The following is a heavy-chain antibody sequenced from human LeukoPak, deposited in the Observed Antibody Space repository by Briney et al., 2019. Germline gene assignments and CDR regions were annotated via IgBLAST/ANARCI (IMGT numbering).Heavy chain of an antibody. V-gene: IGHV1-46*01. CDR2: ISPSGGST. Sequence: ASVKVSCKAFGYTFTSNYMHWVRQAPGQGPEWMGVISPSGGSTTYAQKFQGRVTLTRDMSTSTDYLELRSLRSDDTAVYYCARDGHRRYYYESSDYRFDYWGQGTLVTASS. CDR1: GYTFTSNY. J-gene: IGHJ4*02. D-gene: IGHD3-22*01. CDR3: ARDGHRRYYYESSDYRFDY.